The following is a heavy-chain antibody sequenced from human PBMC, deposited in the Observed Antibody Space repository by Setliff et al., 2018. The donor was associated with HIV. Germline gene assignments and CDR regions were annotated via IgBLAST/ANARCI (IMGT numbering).Heavy chain of an antibody. CDR2: IYSGGRT. Sequence: AGGSLRLSCEASGFTVSNNYMSWVRQAPGKGLEWVSLIYSGGRTDYADSVKGRFTISRDNSKNTLYLQMNSLRAEDTALYFCARDLRGSNFGVSEYWGQGTPVTVSS. CDR1: GFTVSNNY. V-gene: IGHV3-53*01. D-gene: IGHD1-26*01. CDR3: ARDLRGSNFGVSEY. J-gene: IGHJ4*02.